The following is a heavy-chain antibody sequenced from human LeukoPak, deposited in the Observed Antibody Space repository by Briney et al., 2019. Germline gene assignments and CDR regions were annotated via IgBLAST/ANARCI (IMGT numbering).Heavy chain of an antibody. Sequence: ASVKVSCKASGFTFTSSAVQWVRQARGQRLEWIGWIAVGSGNTNYSQKFQERVTITRDMSTSTAYMELSSLRSEDTAVYYCARGPPVYYDILTGYFDYWGQGTLVTVSS. V-gene: IGHV1-58*01. J-gene: IGHJ4*02. CDR3: ARGPPVYYDILTGYFDY. D-gene: IGHD3-9*01. CDR2: IAVGSGNT. CDR1: GFTFTSSA.